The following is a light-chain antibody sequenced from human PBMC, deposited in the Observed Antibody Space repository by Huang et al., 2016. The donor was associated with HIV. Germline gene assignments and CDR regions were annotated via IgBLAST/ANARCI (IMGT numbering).Light chain of an antibody. CDR3: QQYTKSPPT. CDR2: DAS. Sequence: DIVLTQSPGTLSLSPGERATLSCRASQSVGSNSLGWYQQKPGHAPRLLSDDASYRASGIPARFSGSGSATDFTLTISRLDPEDFAVYYCQQYTKSPPTFGQGTKVEI. CDR1: QSVGSNS. J-gene: IGKJ1*01. V-gene: IGKV3-20*01.